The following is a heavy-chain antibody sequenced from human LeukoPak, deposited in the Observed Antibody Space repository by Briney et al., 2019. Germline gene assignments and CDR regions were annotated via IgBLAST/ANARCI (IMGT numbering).Heavy chain of an antibody. J-gene: IGHJ6*02. V-gene: IGHV3-64*01. CDR3: ARWYNALDV. CDR1: GFTFRNSA. CDR2: VSSNGGST. Sequence: GGTLRLSCAASGFTFRNSAMHWVRQAPGKGLEYVSGVSSNGGSTYYANAVKGRFTISRDNSKNTVYLQMGSLRAEDMAVYYCARWYNALDVWGQGTTVTVSS.